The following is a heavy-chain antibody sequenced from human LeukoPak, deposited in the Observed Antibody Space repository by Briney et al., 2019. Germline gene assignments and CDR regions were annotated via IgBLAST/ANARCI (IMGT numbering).Heavy chain of an antibody. D-gene: IGHD3-22*01. V-gene: IGHV3-9*01. J-gene: IGHJ4*02. CDR3: AKDPYGRITMMSFDY. Sequence: PGGSLRLSCAASGFTFDDYAMHWVRQAPGKGLEWVSGISWNSGSIGYADSVKGRFTISRDNAKNSLYLQMNSLRAEDTALYYCAKDPYGRITMMSFDYWGQGTLVTVSS. CDR2: ISWNSGSI. CDR1: GFTFDDYA.